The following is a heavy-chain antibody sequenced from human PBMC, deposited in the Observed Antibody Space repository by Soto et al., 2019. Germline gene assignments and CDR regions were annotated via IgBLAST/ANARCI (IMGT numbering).Heavy chain of an antibody. Sequence: PGGSLRLSCAVSGFRFRDYWMSWVRQAPGKGREWVADISGGERDTYYVDSVKGRFTISRDNAKNTLYLQMNSLRAEDTAVYYCVRRGDSSWYDAFDIWGQGTMVTVSS. J-gene: IGHJ3*02. V-gene: IGHV3-7*03. D-gene: IGHD6-13*01. CDR3: VRRGDSSWYDAFDI. CDR2: ISGGERDT. CDR1: GFRFRDYW.